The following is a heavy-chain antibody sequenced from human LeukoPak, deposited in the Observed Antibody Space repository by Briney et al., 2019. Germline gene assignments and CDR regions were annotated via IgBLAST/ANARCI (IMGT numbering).Heavy chain of an antibody. CDR3: AREKIVVVPVSSWRCFDY. CDR2: ISAYNGNT. V-gene: IGHV1-18*01. Sequence: ASVKVSCKASGYTFTSYGISWVRQAPGQGLEWMGWISAYNGNTNYAQKLQGRVTMTTDTSTSTAYMELRSLRSDDTAVYYCAREKIVVVPVSSWRCFDYWGQGTLSPSPQ. J-gene: IGHJ4*02. D-gene: IGHD2-2*01. CDR1: GYTFTSYG.